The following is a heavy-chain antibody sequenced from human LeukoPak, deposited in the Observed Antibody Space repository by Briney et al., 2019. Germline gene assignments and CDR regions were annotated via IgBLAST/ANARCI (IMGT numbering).Heavy chain of an antibody. D-gene: IGHD3-22*01. J-gene: IGHJ4*02. CDR2: ISDSGGST. Sequence: GGSLRLSCAVSGITLSNYGMSWVRQAPGKGLEWVAGISDSGGSTNYADSVKGRFTISRDNPKNTLYLQMNSLRAEDTAVYFCAKRGVVIRVILVGFHKEAYYFDSWGQGALVTVPS. V-gene: IGHV3-23*01. CDR1: GITLSNYG. CDR3: AKRGVVIRVILVGFHKEAYYFDS.